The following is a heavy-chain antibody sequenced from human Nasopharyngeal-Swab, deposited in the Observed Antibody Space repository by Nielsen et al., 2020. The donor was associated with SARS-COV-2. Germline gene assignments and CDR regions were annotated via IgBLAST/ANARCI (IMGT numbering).Heavy chain of an antibody. J-gene: IGHJ5*02. V-gene: IGHV3-66*01. Sequence: GESLKISCAASGFTFTNYAMNWVRQAPGKGLEWVSVIYTGGSTYYADSVKGRFTISRDNSKNTLYLQMNSLRAEDTAVYYCAILEGNGSGSPWGQGTLVTVSS. CDR3: AILEGNGSGSP. D-gene: IGHD3-10*01. CDR1: GFTFTNYA. CDR2: IYTGGST.